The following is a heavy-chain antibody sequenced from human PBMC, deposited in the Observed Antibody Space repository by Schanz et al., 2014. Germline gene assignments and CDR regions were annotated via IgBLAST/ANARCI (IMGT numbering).Heavy chain of an antibody. D-gene: IGHD6-19*01. CDR2: VNPSVRGT. CDR3: ARGGYSSGWYDRDIAHFDY. CDR1: GYTLSAYS. V-gene: IGHV1-46*01. J-gene: IGHJ4*02. Sequence: QVQLVQSGAEVKKPGASVKVSCKASGYTLSAYSLHWVRQAPGQGLEWMGIVNPSVRGTHFAREFQGRVTVTSDTSTSTVYRELSGLRSEDTAVYYCARGGYSSGWYDRDIAHFDYWGQGSLVTVSS.